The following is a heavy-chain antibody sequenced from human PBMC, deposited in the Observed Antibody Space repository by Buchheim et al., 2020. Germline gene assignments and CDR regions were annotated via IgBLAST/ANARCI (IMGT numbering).Heavy chain of an antibody. V-gene: IGHV3-11*06. CDR1: GFTFSDYY. D-gene: IGHD6-6*01. CDR2: ISTGSSYR. CDR3: AKAGSSLGRFDS. Sequence: QVQLVESGGGLVNPGGSLRLSCAASGFTFSDYYMTWIRQAPGKGLEWVSHISTGSSYRKYADSVKGRFTISRDNPRDALYLQMNSLRAEDTAVYYCAKAGSSLGRFDSWGQGTL. J-gene: IGHJ4*02.